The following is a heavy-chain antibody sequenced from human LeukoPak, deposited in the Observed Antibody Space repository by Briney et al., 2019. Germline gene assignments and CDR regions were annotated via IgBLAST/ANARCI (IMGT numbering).Heavy chain of an antibody. CDR2: ISGSGGST. V-gene: IGHV3-23*01. CDR3: AKGDRSLPYYFDY. D-gene: IGHD2-2*01. CDR1: GFTFTSYA. J-gene: IGHJ4*02. Sequence: GGSLILSCAASGFTFTSYAMSWVRQAPGKGLEWVSAISGSGGSTYYADSVKGRFTISRDNSKNTLFLQMHSLRAEDTALYYCAKGDRSLPYYFDYWGQGALVTVSS.